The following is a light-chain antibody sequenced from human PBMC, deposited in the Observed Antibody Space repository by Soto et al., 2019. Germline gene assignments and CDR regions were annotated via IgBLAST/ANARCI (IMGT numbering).Light chain of an antibody. CDR1: QTISSW. V-gene: IGKV1-5*03. CDR3: PHYNSYSEA. Sequence: DIQMTQSPSTLSGSVGDRVTITCLDSQTISSWLAWYQQKPGKAPKLLIYKASTLKSGVPSRFSGSGAGTEFTLTISILQPDDFATYYCPHYNSYSEAFGQGTKVDNK. J-gene: IGKJ1*01. CDR2: KAS.